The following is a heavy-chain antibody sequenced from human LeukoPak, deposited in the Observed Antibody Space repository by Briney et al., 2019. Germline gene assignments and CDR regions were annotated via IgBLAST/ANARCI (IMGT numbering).Heavy chain of an antibody. J-gene: IGHJ5*02. D-gene: IGHD5-18*01. CDR1: GGSTSSYY. CDR2: ISYSGST. Sequence: PSETLSLTCTVSGGSTSSYYWSWIRQPPGKGLEWIGYISYSGSTNYNPSLKSRVTISVGTSKSQFSLKLSSVTAADTAVYYCARGIRYSYVGPWGQGTLVTVS. CDR3: ARGIRYSYVGP. V-gene: IGHV4-59*01.